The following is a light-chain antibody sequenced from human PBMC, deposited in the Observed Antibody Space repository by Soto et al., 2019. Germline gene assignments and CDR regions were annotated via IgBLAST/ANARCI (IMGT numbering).Light chain of an antibody. V-gene: IGLV2-23*01. CDR3: CSHAGDNTYV. J-gene: IGLJ1*01. CDR1: SSDVGSYNL. Sequence: QSALTQPASVSGSPEQSITISCTGTSSDVGSYNLVSWYQQHPGKAPKVMIYEATKRPSGVSNRFSGSKSGNTASLTISGLQAEDEADYFCCSHAGDNTYVFGTGTKVTVL. CDR2: EAT.